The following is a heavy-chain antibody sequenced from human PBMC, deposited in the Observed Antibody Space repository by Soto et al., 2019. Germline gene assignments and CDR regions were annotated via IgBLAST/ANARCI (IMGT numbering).Heavy chain of an antibody. D-gene: IGHD6-19*01. V-gene: IGHV3-23*01. Sequence: PGGSLRLSCAASGFTFITHAITWVRQGPGKGLEWVSFIGAGDDGTTFYADSVKGRFTISRDNSKNMLYLQMNSLRADDTAVYYCAKGGWADYWGQGALVTVSS. CDR1: GFTFITHA. CDR2: IGAGDDGTT. CDR3: AKGGWADY. J-gene: IGHJ4*02.